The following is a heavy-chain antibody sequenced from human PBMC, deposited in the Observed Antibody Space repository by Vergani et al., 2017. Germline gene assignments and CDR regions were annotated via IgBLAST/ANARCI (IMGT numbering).Heavy chain of an antibody. J-gene: IGHJ6*02. CDR1: GGTFSSYA. CDR3: AREVRKELLYYYYYGMDV. Sequence: QVQLVQSGAEVKKPGSSVKVSCKASGGTFSSYAISWVRQAPGQGLEWMGGIIPIFGTANYAQKFQGRVTITADESTSTVYMELSSLRSEDTAVYYCAREVRKELLYYYYYGMDVWGQGTTVTVSS. V-gene: IGHV1-69*01. CDR2: IIPIFGTA. D-gene: IGHD1-26*01.